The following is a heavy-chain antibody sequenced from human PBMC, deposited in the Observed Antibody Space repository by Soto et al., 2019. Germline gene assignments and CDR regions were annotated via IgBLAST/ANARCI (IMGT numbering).Heavy chain of an antibody. CDR1: GYTFTSYA. CDR2: INAGNGNT. V-gene: IGHV1-3*01. CDR3: EGGRDGYNLGGDYFDY. D-gene: IGHD5-12*01. J-gene: IGHJ4*02. Sequence: QVQLVQSGAEVKKPGASVKVSCKASGYTFTSYAMHWVRQAPGQRLEWMGWINAGNGNTKYSQKFQGRVTITSDTSASTADMELSSLRSEDTAVYYCEGGRDGYNLGGDYFDYWGQGTLVTVS.